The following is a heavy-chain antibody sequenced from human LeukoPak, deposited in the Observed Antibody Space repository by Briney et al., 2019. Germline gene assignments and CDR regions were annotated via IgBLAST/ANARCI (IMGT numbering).Heavy chain of an antibody. Sequence: GSLRLFFSAFGFTFRSYSMNWVRQAPGKGLEWVSAISGSGGSTYYADSVKGRFTISRDNSKNTLYLQMNRLRAEDTAVYYCAKRVPAANFDYWGQGTLVTVSS. CDR2: ISGSGGST. V-gene: IGHV3-23*01. CDR3: AKRVPAANFDY. J-gene: IGHJ4*02. CDR1: GFTFRSYS. D-gene: IGHD2-2*01.